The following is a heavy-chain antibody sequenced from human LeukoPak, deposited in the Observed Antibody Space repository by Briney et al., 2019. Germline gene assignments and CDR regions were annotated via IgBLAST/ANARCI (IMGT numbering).Heavy chain of an antibody. J-gene: IGHJ4*02. Sequence: SETLSLTCTVSGASISSGDYRWNWIRQPPGKGLEWIGYIYYSGSTYYNPSLKSRVTISVDTSKNQFSLKLSSVTAADTAVYYCARSDYDFWNFGLRPGGYYFDYWGQGTLVTVSS. CDR2: IYYSGST. CDR1: GASISSGDYR. CDR3: ARSDYDFWNFGLRPGGYYFDY. V-gene: IGHV4-30-4*01. D-gene: IGHD3-3*01.